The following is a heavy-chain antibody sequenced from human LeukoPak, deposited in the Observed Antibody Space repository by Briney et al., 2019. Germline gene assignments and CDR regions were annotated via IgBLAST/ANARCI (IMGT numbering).Heavy chain of an antibody. V-gene: IGHV3-66*01. CDR1: GFTVSDNY. Sequence: GGSLRLSCAASGFTVSDNYMSWVRQAPGKGLEWVSVFYSGGSTRYADSVKGRFTISRDNSKNTLYLQLNSLRAEDAAVYFCASSSWSSEYFHYWGQGTLVTVSS. CDR3: ASSSWSSEYFHY. D-gene: IGHD6-13*01. CDR2: FYSGGST. J-gene: IGHJ1*01.